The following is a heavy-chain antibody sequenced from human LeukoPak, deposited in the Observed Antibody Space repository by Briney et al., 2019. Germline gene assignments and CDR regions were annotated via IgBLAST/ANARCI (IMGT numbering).Heavy chain of an antibody. D-gene: IGHD6-19*01. J-gene: IGHJ4*02. CDR2: IYYSGST. V-gene: IGHV4-59*01. CDR3: ARADQYSSGWGGAYFDY. Sequence: SETLPLTCTVSGGSISSYYWSWIRQPPGKGLEWIGYIYYSGSTNYNPSLKSRVTISVDTSKNQFSLKLSSVTAADTAVYYCARADQYSSGWGGAYFDYWGQGTLVTVSS. CDR1: GGSISSYY.